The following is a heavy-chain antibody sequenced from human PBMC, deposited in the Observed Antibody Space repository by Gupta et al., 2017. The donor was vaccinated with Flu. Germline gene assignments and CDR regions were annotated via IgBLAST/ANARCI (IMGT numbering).Heavy chain of an antibody. CDR2: IYYSGST. Sequence: QVLLQESGPGLVKPSESLSRTCRVSGGSISRSTYYWSWIRQPPGKGLEWLGNIYYSGSTYYNSSLKSRVTISVDTSKNQFSLKLNSVTAADTAVYYCARRVMTAFFDFWGQGTLFTVSA. CDR3: ARRVMTAFFDF. CDR1: GGSISRSTYY. D-gene: IGHD3-16*01. J-gene: IGHJ4*02. V-gene: IGHV4-39*01.